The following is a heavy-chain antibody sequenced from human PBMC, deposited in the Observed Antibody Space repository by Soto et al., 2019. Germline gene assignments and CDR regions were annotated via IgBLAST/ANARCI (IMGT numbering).Heavy chain of an antibody. CDR3: ARCTVTSGRWFGP. CDR1: DSTFTGYT. CDR2: ISSLNGNT. Sequence: QVHLVQSETEVKEPGASVTVSCKTSDSTFTGYTINWVRQAPGQGLEWLGWISSLNGNTNYARKYQGRLTMTTNTSATTAYMELRSLRSDDTAVYFCARCTVTSGRWFGPWGQGTLVTVSS. D-gene: IGHD4-17*01. J-gene: IGHJ5*02. V-gene: IGHV1-18*04.